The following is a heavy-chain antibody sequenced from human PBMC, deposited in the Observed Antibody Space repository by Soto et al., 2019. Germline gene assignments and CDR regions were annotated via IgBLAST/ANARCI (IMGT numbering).Heavy chain of an antibody. CDR2: IWYDGSNK. D-gene: IGHD6-19*01. V-gene: IGHV3-33*01. CDR1: GFTFSSYG. CDR3: ARVSPEWYSSGSFDY. J-gene: IGHJ4*02. Sequence: ESGGGVVQPGRSLRLSCAASGFTFSSYGMHWVRQAPGKGLEWVAVIWYDGSNKYYADSVKGRFTISRDNSKNTLYLQMNSLRAEDTAVYYCARVSPEWYSSGSFDYWGQGTLVTVSS.